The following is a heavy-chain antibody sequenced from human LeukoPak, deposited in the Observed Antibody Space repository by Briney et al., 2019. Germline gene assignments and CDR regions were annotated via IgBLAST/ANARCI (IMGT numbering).Heavy chain of an antibody. CDR2: IKQDGSEK. CDR1: GFTFSSYW. Sequence: PGGSLRLSCAASGFTFSSYWMSWVRQAPGKGLEWVANIKQDGSEKYYVDSVKGRFTISRDNAKNSLYPQMNSLRAEDTAVYYCAMVIGRSLFDYWGQGTLVTVSS. CDR3: AMVIGRSLFDY. D-gene: IGHD3-16*02. J-gene: IGHJ4*02. V-gene: IGHV3-7*01.